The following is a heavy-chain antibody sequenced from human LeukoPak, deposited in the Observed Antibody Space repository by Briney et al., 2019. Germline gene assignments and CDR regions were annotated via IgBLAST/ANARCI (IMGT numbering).Heavy chain of an antibody. D-gene: IGHD4-17*01. J-gene: IGHJ4*02. V-gene: IGHV4-34*01. CDR1: GGSFSGYY. Sequence: SETLSLTCAVYGGSFSGYYWSWIRQPPGKGLEWIGEINHSGSTNYNPSLKSRVTISVDTSKNQFSLKLSSVTAADTAVYYCASDRDYGDLFDYWGQGTLVTVSS. CDR3: ASDRDYGDLFDY. CDR2: INHSGST.